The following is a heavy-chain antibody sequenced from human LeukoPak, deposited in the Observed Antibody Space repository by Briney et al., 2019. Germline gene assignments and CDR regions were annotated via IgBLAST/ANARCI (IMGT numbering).Heavy chain of an antibody. J-gene: IGHJ4*02. CDR2: INPNSGGT. CDR1: GYTFTGYY. D-gene: IGHD3-10*01. Sequence: ASVKVSCKASGYTFTGYYMHWVRQAPGQGLEWMGWINPNSGGTSYAQKFQGWVTMTRDTSISTAYMELSRLRSDDTAVYYCARDAYYYGSGSYLSRWGQGTLVTVSS. V-gene: IGHV1-2*04. CDR3: ARDAYYYGSGSYLSR.